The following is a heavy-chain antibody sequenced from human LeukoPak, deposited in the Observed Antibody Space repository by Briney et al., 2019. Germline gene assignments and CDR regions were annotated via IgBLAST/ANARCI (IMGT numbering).Heavy chain of an antibody. Sequence: PGGSLKLSCAASGLTFSSYGMHWVRQAPGKGLEWVALMSYDGSNKDYADSVKGRFTISRDNSKNTVYLQMNSLRAEDTAVYYCAKDRYSSGWYSDFDYWGQGTLVTVSS. J-gene: IGHJ4*02. V-gene: IGHV3-30*18. CDR3: AKDRYSSGWYSDFDY. CDR2: MSYDGSNK. CDR1: GLTFSSYG. D-gene: IGHD6-19*01.